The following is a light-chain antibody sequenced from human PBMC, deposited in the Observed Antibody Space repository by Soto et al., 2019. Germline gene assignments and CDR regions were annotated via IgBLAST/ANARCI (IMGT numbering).Light chain of an antibody. CDR1: SSVVGDYNF. J-gene: IGLJ3*02. CDR2: DVS. V-gene: IGLV2-14*03. Sequence: QSALTQPASVSGSLGQSITISCTGTSSVVGDYNFVSWYQHHPGKAPKLMIYDVSNRPSGVSNRFSGSKSGNTASLTISGLQAEDEADYYCSSYTSFSTRMFGGGTKLTVL. CDR3: SSYTSFSTRM.